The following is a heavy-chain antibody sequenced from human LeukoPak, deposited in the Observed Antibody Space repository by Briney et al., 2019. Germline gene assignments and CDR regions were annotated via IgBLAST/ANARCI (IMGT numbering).Heavy chain of an antibody. CDR1: GFTFSSNW. D-gene: IGHD6-13*01. CDR2: IISNENSA. CDR3: VRGGIASAFDI. Sequence: GGPLRLSCAASGFTFSSNWMHWVRQAPGKGLVWVSRIISNENSATYADSVKGRFTISRDNAKNTLYLQMNSLRAEDTAVYYCVRGGIASAFDIWGQGTMVTVSS. V-gene: IGHV3-74*01. J-gene: IGHJ3*02.